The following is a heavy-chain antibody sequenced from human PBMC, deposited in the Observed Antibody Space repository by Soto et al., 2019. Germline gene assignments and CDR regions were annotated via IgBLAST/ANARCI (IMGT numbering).Heavy chain of an antibody. CDR3: ASAGRLHWFES. Sequence: QVHLQESGPGLVKPSETLSLTCAVSGDSIKTETWWSWLRQLPGTGLEWIGEIKHTGDANANPALRRRVSRSVARTKNRSFLTLRSVSAADPPVYCWASAGRLHWFESWGQGTLVTVSS. J-gene: IGHJ5*01. CDR2: IKHTGDA. V-gene: IGHV4-4*01. CDR1: GDSIKTETW.